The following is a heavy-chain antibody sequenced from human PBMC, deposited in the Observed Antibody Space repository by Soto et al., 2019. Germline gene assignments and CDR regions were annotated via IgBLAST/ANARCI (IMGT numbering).Heavy chain of an antibody. V-gene: IGHV4-30-2*01. CDR2: IFYSGST. J-gene: IGHJ4*02. CDR3: ARVFSNFWYFFDY. Sequence: PSETLSLTCAVSGDSVNSGFYSWSWIRQPPGKGLEWIGYIFYSGSTFYNPSLENRVSISVDRSRNQFSLKLTSVTAADTAVYYCARVFSNFWYFFDYWGQGALVTVSS. D-gene: IGHD3-9*01. CDR1: GDSVNSGFYS.